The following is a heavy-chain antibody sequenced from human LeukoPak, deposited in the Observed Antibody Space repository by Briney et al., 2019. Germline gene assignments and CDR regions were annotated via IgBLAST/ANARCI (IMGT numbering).Heavy chain of an antibody. D-gene: IGHD1-26*01. CDR3: ARGAVSGSLFSDY. J-gene: IGHJ4*02. Sequence: ASVKVSCKASGYTFTAYYIHWVRQAPGQGLEWMGWINPSSGGTNYAQKFQGRVTMTTDTSITTANMELSRLRSDDTAKYYCARGAVSGSLFSDYWGRGTLVTVSS. CDR2: INPSSGGT. V-gene: IGHV1-2*02. CDR1: GYTFTAYY.